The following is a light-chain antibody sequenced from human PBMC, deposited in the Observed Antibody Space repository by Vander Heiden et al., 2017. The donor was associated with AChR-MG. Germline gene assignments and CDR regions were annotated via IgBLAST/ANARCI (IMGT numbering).Light chain of an antibody. CDR3: QSYDSSLSGYVV. Sequence: QSVLTQPPSLSVVPGQRVTISCTGSSSNIGAGYDVHWYQQLPGTAPKLLIYGNSNRPSGVPDRFSGSKSGTSASLAITGLQAEDEADYYCQSYDSSLSGYVVFGGGTKLTVL. V-gene: IGLV1-40*01. CDR1: SSNIGAGYD. J-gene: IGLJ2*01. CDR2: GNS.